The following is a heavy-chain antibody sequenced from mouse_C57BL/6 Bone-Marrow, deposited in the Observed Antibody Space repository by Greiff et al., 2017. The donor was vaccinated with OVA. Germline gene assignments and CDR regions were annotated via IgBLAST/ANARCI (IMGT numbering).Heavy chain of an antibody. CDR2: TWWDDDK. CDR1: GFSLSTFGMG. Sequence: QVTLKVSGPGILQPSQTLSLTCSFSGFSLSTFGMGVGWIRQPSGKGLEWLAHTWWDDDKYYNPALMSRLTISTDTAKNQVFLKIANLDTADTATYYCARIYYDYDVWFAYWGQGTLVTVSA. CDR3: ARIYYDYDVWFAY. J-gene: IGHJ3*01. V-gene: IGHV8-8*01. D-gene: IGHD2-4*01.